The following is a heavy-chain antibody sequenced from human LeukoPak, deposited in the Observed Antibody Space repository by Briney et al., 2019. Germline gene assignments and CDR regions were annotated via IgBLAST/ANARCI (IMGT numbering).Heavy chain of an antibody. CDR1: GFTFSSYS. CDR3: ARSQYYYDSSGSIGAFDI. J-gene: IGHJ3*02. D-gene: IGHD3-22*01. CDR2: ISSSSSTI. Sequence: GGSLRLSCAASGFTFSSYSMNWVRQAPGKGLEWVSYISSSSSTIYYADSVKGRFTISRDNAKNSLYLQMNSLRDEDTAVYYCARSQYYYDSSGSIGAFDIWGQGTMVTVSS. V-gene: IGHV3-48*02.